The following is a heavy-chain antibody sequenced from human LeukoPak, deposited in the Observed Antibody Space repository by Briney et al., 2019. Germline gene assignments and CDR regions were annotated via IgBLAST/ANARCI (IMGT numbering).Heavy chain of an antibody. J-gene: IGHJ5*02. CDR3: AKETPGGWLDP. CDR2: ISYDGSNK. CDR1: GFTFSNYV. Sequence: PGRSLRLSCAASGFTFSNYVMHWVRQAPGKGLEWVAVISYDGSNKYYADSVKGRFTISRDNSKNTLYLQMNSLRAEDTAVYYCAKETPGGWLDPWGQGTPVTVSS. V-gene: IGHV3-30*18. D-gene: IGHD3-10*01.